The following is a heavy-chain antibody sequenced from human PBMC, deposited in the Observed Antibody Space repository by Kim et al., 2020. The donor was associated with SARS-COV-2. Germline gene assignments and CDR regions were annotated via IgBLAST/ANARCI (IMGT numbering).Heavy chain of an antibody. Sequence: SETLSLTCAVYGGSFSGYYWSWIRQPPGKGLEWIGEINHSGSTNYNPSLKSRVTISVDTSKNQFSLKLSSVTAADTAVYYCARGPVGYFQHWGQGTLVTVSS. V-gene: IGHV4-34*01. D-gene: IGHD1-26*01. J-gene: IGHJ1*01. CDR1: GGSFSGYY. CDR3: ARGPVGYFQH. CDR2: INHSGST.